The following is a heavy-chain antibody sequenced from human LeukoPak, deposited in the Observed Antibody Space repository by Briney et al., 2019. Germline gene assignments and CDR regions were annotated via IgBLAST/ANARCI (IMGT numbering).Heavy chain of an antibody. CDR3: AREGVVRGANWFDP. CDR2: IYYSGST. Sequence: SETLSLTCTVSGGSVSSGSYYWSWIRQPPGKGLEWIGYIYYSGSTNYNPSLKSRVTISVDTSKSQFSLKLSSVTAADTAVYYCAREGVVRGANWFDPWGQGTLVTVSS. D-gene: IGHD3-10*01. J-gene: IGHJ5*02. V-gene: IGHV4-61*01. CDR1: GGSVSSGSYY.